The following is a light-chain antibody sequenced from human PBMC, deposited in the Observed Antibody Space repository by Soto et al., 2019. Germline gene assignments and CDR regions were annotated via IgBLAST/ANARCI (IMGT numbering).Light chain of an antibody. Sequence: DIQMTQSPSSLSASVGDRVTITCRASQEIGGYLNWYQQKPGKAPELLIYAASSLQSGVPSRFTGSGSGTEFTLTISSLQPADFATYYCQQSYGSPELTFGGGTKVDIK. CDR3: QQSYGSPELT. CDR2: AAS. V-gene: IGKV1-39*01. CDR1: QEIGGY. J-gene: IGKJ4*01.